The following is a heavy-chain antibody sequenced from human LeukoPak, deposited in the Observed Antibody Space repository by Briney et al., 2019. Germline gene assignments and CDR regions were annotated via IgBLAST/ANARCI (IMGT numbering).Heavy chain of an antibody. CDR1: GFTVSSNY. CDR2: IYSGGST. Sequence: GGSLRLSCAASGFTVSSNYMSWVRQAPGKGLEWVSVIYSGGSTYYADSVKGRFTISRDNSKNTLYLQMNSLRAEDTALYYCAITSYGSGSYHDNWGQGTLVTVSS. J-gene: IGHJ4*02. V-gene: IGHV3-53*01. D-gene: IGHD3-10*01. CDR3: AITSYGSGSYHDN.